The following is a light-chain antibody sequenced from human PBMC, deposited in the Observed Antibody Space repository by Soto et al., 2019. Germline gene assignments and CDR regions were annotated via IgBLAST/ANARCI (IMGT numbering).Light chain of an antibody. Sequence: NFMLTQPHSVSESPGKTVTISCTASSGSIANNYVHWYQQRPGSAPTTVIYEDDQRPSGVPDRFSASIDISSNSASLTISGLKTEGEADYYCQSFDGTNGVFGGGTQLTVL. CDR3: QSFDGTNGV. J-gene: IGLJ7*01. V-gene: IGLV6-57*02. CDR2: EDD. CDR1: SGSIANNY.